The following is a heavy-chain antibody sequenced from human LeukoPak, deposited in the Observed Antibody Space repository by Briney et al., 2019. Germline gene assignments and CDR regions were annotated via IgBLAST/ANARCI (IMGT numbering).Heavy chain of an antibody. J-gene: IGHJ4*02. V-gene: IGHV3-23*01. D-gene: IGHD6-19*01. CDR3: AKDVYSSGWYSGFDY. Sequence: GGSPRLSCAASGFTFSSYAMSWVRQAPGKGLEWVSAISGSGGSTYYADSVKGRFTISRDNSKNTLYLQMNSLRAEDTAVYYCAKDVYSSGWYSGFDYWGQGTLVTVSS. CDR1: GFTFSSYA. CDR2: ISGSGGST.